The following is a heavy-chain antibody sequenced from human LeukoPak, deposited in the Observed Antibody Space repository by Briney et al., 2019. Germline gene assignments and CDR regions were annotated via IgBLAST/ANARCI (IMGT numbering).Heavy chain of an antibody. D-gene: IGHD3-22*01. J-gene: IGHJ4*02. CDR3: ARERGDSSGYYSD. CDR1: GFTFSSYA. V-gene: IGHV3-23*01. CDR2: ISGTGGST. Sequence: GSLSLSCAASGFTFSSYAMSWVRQAPGKGLEWVSAISGTGGSTYYADSVKGRFTISRDNAKNSLYLQMNSLRAEDTAVYYCARERGDSSGYYSDWGQGTLVTVSS.